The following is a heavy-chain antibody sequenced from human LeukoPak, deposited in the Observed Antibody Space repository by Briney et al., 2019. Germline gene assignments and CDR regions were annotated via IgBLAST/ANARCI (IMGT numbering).Heavy chain of an antibody. CDR3: ARDLRPGGDFLFDY. J-gene: IGHJ4*02. V-gene: IGHV3-30-3*01. CDR2: ISYDGSNK. CDR1: GFTFSSYA. D-gene: IGHD2-21*02. Sequence: GGSLRLSCAASGFTFSSYAMHWVRQAPGKGLEWVAVISYDGSNKYYADSVKGRFTISRDNSKNTLYPQMNSLRAEDTAVYYCARDLRPGGDFLFDYWGQGTLVTVSS.